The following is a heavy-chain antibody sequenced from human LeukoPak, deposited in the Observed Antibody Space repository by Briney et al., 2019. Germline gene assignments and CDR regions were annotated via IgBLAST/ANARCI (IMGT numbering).Heavy chain of an antibody. J-gene: IGHJ3*02. CDR2: IGSSGSHI. CDR1: GFTFSSYS. Sequence: GGSLRLSCAASGFTFSSYSMNWVRQTPWKGLDWVSSIGSSGSHIYYADSVKGRFTISRDNAKNSLYLQMNSLRAEDTAVYYCARVGSGGTREDTFDIWGQGTMVTVSS. CDR3: ARVGSGGTREDTFDI. D-gene: IGHD1-26*01. V-gene: IGHV3-21*01.